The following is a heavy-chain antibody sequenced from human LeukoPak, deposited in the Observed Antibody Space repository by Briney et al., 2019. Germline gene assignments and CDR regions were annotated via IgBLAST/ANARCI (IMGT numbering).Heavy chain of an antibody. CDR3: ATLNYYDSSGYYPRPHFDY. CDR2: IYYSGST. J-gene: IGHJ4*02. CDR1: GGSISSYY. Sequence: PSETLSLTCTVSGGSISSYYWSWIRQPPGKGLEWIGYIYYSGSTNNTPSLKSRVTISVDTSKNQFSLKLSSVTAADAAVYYCATLNYYDSSGYYPRPHFDYWGQGTLVTVSS. V-gene: IGHV4-59*01. D-gene: IGHD3-22*01.